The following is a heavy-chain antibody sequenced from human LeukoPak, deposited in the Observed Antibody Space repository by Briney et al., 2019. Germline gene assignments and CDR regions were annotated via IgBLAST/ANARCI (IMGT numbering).Heavy chain of an antibody. V-gene: IGHV1-46*01. CDR2: INPSGGST. D-gene: IGHD5-18*01. J-gene: IGHJ4*02. CDR1: GYTFTSYY. Sequence: ASVKVSCKASGYTFTSYYMHWVRQAPGQGLEWMGIINPSGGSTNYAQKFQGRVTMTRDTSTSTVYMELSSLRSEDTAVYYCARVREEKGLQLWFELDYWGQGTLVTVSS. CDR3: ARVREEKGLQLWFELDY.